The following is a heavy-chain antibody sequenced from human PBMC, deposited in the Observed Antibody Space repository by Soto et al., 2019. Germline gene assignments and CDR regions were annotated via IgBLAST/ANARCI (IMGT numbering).Heavy chain of an antibody. Sequence: QVQLQQWGAGLLKPSETLSLTCAVSGGSFSGYYWSWIRQPPRQGLEWSGEINHSGSTNYNSSLKSRITISVDTSKNQFSLKLSFVTSAGAAVYYCARGRQGRLDAFDIWGQGTMVTVSS. CDR3: ARGRQGRLDAFDI. CDR2: INHSGST. J-gene: IGHJ3*02. V-gene: IGHV4-34*01. CDR1: GGSFSGYY.